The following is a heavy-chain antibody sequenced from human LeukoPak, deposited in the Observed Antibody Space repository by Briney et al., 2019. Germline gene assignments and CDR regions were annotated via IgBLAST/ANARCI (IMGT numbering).Heavy chain of an antibody. CDR2: ISSSSSTI. D-gene: IGHD3-9*01. CDR3: ARGRYFDWLLPNDAFDI. J-gene: IGHJ3*02. Sequence: PGGSLRLSCAASGFTFSSYSMNWVRQAPGKGLEWVSYISSSSSTIYYADSVKGRFTISRDNAKNPLYLQMNSLRAEDTAVYYCARGRYFDWLLPNDAFDIWGQGTMVTVSS. CDR1: GFTFSSYS. V-gene: IGHV3-48*01.